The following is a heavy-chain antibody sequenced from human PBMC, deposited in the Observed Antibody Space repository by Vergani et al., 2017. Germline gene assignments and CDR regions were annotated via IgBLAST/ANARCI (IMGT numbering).Heavy chain of an antibody. J-gene: IGHJ3*02. D-gene: IGHD6-19*01. V-gene: IGHV1-69*01. CDR3: ARGAMAGNVREDGFDI. Sequence: QVQLVQSGAEVKKPGSSVKVSCKASGGTFSSYAISWVRQAPGQGPEWMGGIIPIFGTTNYAQKFQGRVTITADESTSTAHVELSSLRSEDTAVYYCARGAMAGNVREDGFDIWGQGTMVTVSS. CDR1: GGTFSSYA. CDR2: IIPIFGTT.